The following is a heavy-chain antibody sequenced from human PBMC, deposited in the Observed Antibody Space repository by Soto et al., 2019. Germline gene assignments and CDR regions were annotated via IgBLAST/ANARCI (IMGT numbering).Heavy chain of an antibody. D-gene: IGHD2-8*01. CDR3: ARSPNRVFYAFDI. V-gene: IGHV5-51*01. CDR1: GYSFTSYW. CDR2: IYPGDSDT. J-gene: IGHJ3*02. Sequence: GESLKISCKGSGYSFTSYWIGWVRQMPGKGLEWMGIIYPGDSDTRYSPSFQGQVTISADKSISTAYLQWSSLKASDTAMYYCARSPNRVFYAFDIWGQGTMVTVSS.